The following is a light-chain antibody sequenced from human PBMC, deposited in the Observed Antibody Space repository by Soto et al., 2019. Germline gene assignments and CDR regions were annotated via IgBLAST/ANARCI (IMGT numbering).Light chain of an antibody. CDR3: CSYAGSSTYV. CDR2: EGT. CDR1: RSDLGSYNL. V-gene: IGLV2-23*01. Sequence: QSVLTQPASVSGSPGQSISISCTGTRSDLGSYNLVSWYQQRPGKAPKLVISEGTKRPSGVSSRFSGSKSGITASLTISGLQVDDEADYYCCSYAGSSTYVFGTGTKLTVL. J-gene: IGLJ1*01.